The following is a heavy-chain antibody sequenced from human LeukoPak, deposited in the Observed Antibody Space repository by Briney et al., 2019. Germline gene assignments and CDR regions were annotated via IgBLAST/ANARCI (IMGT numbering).Heavy chain of an antibody. V-gene: IGHV3-48*04. J-gene: IGHJ6*03. CDR2: ISSSSSTI. CDR3: ARDRSGSQYYMDV. CDR1: GFTFSSYS. Sequence: GESLRLSCAASGFTFSSYSMNWVRQAPGKGLEWVSYISSSSSTIYYADSVKGRFTISRDNARNTLYLQMNSLRAEDTAVYYCARDRSGSQYYMDVWGKGATVTVSS. D-gene: IGHD1-26*01.